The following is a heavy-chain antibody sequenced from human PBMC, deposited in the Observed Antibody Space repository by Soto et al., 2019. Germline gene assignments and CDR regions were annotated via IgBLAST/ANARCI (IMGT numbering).Heavy chain of an antibody. D-gene: IGHD6-19*01. CDR1: GYSFTSYW. Sequence: PGESLKISCKGSGYSFTSYWINWVRQMPGKGLEWMGRIDPSDSYTNYSPSFQGHVTISADMSTRTAYLQWSSLKASDSAMYYCAIRGASQWLKFWGQGTLVTVSS. J-gene: IGHJ4*02. V-gene: IGHV5-10-1*01. CDR2: IDPSDSYT. CDR3: AIRGASQWLKF.